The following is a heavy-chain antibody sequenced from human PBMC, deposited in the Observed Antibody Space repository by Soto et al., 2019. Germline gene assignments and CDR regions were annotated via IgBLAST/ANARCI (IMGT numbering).Heavy chain of an antibody. D-gene: IGHD3-22*01. CDR3: TRDTKQPTYYYDSSGDPGIRY. J-gene: IGHJ4*02. Sequence: GGSLRLSCAASGFTFSNAWMSWVRQAPGKGLEWVGRIKSKTDGGTTDYAAPVKGRFTISRDDSKNTLYLQMNSLKTEDTAVYYCTRDTKQPTYYYDSSGDPGIRYWGQGTLVTVSS. V-gene: IGHV3-15*01. CDR1: GFTFSNAW. CDR2: IKSKTDGGTT.